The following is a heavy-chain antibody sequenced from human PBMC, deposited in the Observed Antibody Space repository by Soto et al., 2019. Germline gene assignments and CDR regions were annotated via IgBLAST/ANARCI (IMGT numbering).Heavy chain of an antibody. Sequence: GGSLRLSCVASGFTFSSYAMSWVRQAPGKGLEWVSTISDGGNSTYSADSVKGRFTISRDNSKNSLYLQMNSLRAEDTAVYYCARDWGVAAAGHPFDYWGQGTLVTVSS. J-gene: IGHJ4*02. CDR1: GFTFSSYA. D-gene: IGHD6-13*01. V-gene: IGHV3-23*01. CDR3: ARDWGVAAAGHPFDY. CDR2: ISDGGNST.